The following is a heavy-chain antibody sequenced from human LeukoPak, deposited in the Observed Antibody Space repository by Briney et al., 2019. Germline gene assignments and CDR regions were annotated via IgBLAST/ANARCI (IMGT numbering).Heavy chain of an antibody. CDR3: AKGGDGYNYYFDY. V-gene: IGHV3-23*01. J-gene: IGHJ4*02. CDR1: GFTFSDYA. CDR2: ISGSGGSI. D-gene: IGHD5-24*01. Sequence: GGSRRLSCTASGFTFSDYAMSWVRQAPGKGLEWVSGISGSGGSIRYADSVKGRFIISRDNSKNTLYLQMNSLRAEDTAVYCCAKGGDGYNYYFDYWGQETLVTVSS.